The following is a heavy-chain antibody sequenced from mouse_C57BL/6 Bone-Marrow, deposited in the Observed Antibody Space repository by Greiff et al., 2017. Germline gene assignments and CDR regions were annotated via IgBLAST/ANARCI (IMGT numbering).Heavy chain of an antibody. CDR1: GYPFPDYE. J-gene: IGHJ2*01. CDR2: IDPETGGT. V-gene: IGHV1-15*01. Sequence: VQPQPSGAELVRPGASVALSCKASGYPFPDYEMHWVKPTPVHGLEWIGAIDPETGGTAYNQKFKGKAILTADKSSSTAYMELRRLTSEDSAVYYCTRPVGFDYWGQGTTLTVSS. CDR3: TRPVGFDY. D-gene: IGHD1-1*01.